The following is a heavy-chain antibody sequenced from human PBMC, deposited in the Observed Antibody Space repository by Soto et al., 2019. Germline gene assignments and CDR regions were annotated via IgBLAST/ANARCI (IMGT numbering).Heavy chain of an antibody. CDR2: IWYDGSNK. CDR3: ARERVAALGGYFDY. J-gene: IGHJ4*02. CDR1: GFTFSSYG. V-gene: IGHV3-33*01. D-gene: IGHD3-16*01. Sequence: TGGSLRLSCAASGFTFSSYGMHRVRQAPGKGLEWVAVIWYDGSNKYYADSVKGRFTISRDNSKNTLYLQMKSLRAEDTAVYYCARERVAALGGYFDYWGQGTLVTVSS.